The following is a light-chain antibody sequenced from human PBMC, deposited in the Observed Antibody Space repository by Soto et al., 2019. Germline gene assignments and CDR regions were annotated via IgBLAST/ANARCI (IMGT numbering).Light chain of an antibody. J-gene: IGLJ2*01. CDR2: RNN. CDR1: SSNIGSNY. CDR3: AAWAYSLSGPGV. V-gene: IGLV1-47*01. Sequence: QSVLTQPPSASGTPGQGVTISCSGSSSNIGSNYVYWYQQLPGPAPKLLLYRNNQRPSSVPDRFSCSESGTTASLALSGLRSEAEADSYCAAWAYSLSGPGVFGGGTQLTVL.